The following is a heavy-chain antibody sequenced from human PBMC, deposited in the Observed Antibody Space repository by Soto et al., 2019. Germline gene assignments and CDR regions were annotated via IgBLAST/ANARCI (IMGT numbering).Heavy chain of an antibody. J-gene: IGHJ5*02. CDR2: IIPILGIA. CDR3: ARLLLSGIAAAGS. CDR1: GGTFSSYT. V-gene: IGHV1-69*02. D-gene: IGHD6-13*01. Sequence: GASVKVSCKASGGTFSSYTISWVRQAPGQGLEWMGRIIPILGIANYAQKFQGRVTITADKSTSTAYMELSSLRSEDTAVYHCARLLLSGIAAAGSWGQGTLVTVS.